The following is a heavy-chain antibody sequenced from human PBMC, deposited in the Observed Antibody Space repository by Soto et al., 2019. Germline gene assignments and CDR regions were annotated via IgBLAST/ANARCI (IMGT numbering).Heavy chain of an antibody. D-gene: IGHD4-17*01. CDR3: ARHPPYGPLDY. J-gene: IGHJ4*02. V-gene: IGHV4-39*01. Sequence: WETLSLTCTVSGDSCGIISSSSYHWGWISQPPGKGLEWIGNIYYSGSTYYNPSLKSRVTISGDTSKNQFSLRLTSVTAADTAVYYCARHPPYGPLDYWGQGTLVTVSS. CDR2: IYYSGST. CDR1: GDSCGIISSSSYH.